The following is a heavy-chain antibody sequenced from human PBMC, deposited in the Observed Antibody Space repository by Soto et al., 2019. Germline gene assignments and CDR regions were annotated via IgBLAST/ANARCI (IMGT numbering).Heavy chain of an antibody. Sequence: GGSLRLSCAASGFTFSDYYMSWIRQAPGKGLEWVSYISSSGSTIYYADSVKGRFTISRDNAKNSLYLQMNSLRAEDTAVYYCARDGGWYDFWSGYPTNWFDPWGQGTLVTVSS. D-gene: IGHD3-3*01. CDR2: ISSSGSTI. V-gene: IGHV3-11*01. CDR1: GFTFSDYY. J-gene: IGHJ5*02. CDR3: ARDGGWYDFWSGYPTNWFDP.